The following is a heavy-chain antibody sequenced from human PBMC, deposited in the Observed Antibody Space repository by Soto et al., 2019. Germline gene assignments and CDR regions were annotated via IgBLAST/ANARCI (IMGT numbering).Heavy chain of an antibody. CDR3: ASLNNWSSADGRIDV. Sequence: QVQLVQSGAEVKKPGSSVKVSCKASGGSFNTYTISWVRQAPGQGLQWMGGIIPIFGKPTYAQAFQGRVTIAADEHTSTVYMELRSLRSEDTALYYCASLNNWSSADGRIDVWGRGTAVIVSS. V-gene: IGHV1-69*01. CDR1: GGSFNTYT. J-gene: IGHJ6*02. CDR2: IIPIFGKP. D-gene: IGHD1-26*01.